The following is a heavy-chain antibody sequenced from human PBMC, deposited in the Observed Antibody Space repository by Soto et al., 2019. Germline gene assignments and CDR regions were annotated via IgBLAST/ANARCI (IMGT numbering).Heavy chain of an antibody. J-gene: IGHJ3*01. V-gene: IGHV4-59*13. CDR3: ARTSEQAGYYDSSGYYFGGDAFDL. Sequence: PWRTVALGCAVSGGCSGSDDWRWVGQRPGKVLEWIGYIYYSGSTNYNPSLKSRVTISVDTSKNQFSLKLSSVTAADTAVYYCARTSEQAGYYDSSGYYFGGDAFDLWGQGPMVTVS. D-gene: IGHD3-22*01. CDR1: GGCSGSDD. CDR2: IYYSGST.